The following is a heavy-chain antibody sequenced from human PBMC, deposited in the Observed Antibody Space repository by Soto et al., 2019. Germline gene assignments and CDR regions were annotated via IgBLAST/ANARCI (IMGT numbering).Heavy chain of an antibody. Sequence: QLQLQESGPGLVKPSETLSLTCTVSGGSISSSNYYWGWIRQPPGKGLEWIGNIYYSGSTYYNPSLKSRVTIPVDTSKNQFSRKLTSVTAADTAVYYCARLKTGDYIDYWGQGTLVTVSS. CDR3: ARLKTGDYIDY. V-gene: IGHV4-39*01. CDR1: GGSISSSNYY. J-gene: IGHJ4*02. CDR2: IYYSGST.